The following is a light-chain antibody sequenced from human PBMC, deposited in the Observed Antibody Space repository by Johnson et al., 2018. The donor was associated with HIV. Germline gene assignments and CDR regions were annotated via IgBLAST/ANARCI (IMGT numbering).Light chain of an antibody. CDR1: NSNIGYNS. Sequence: QSVLTQPPSVSAAPGQRVTISCSGNNSNIGYNSVSWYQQVPGTAPKLLIYENKKRPSGIADRFSASKSGTSATLDITGLQTGDEADYYCGAWDSGLTAHFVFGSGNTITVL. J-gene: IGLJ1*01. CDR3: GAWDSGLTAHFV. V-gene: IGLV1-51*02. CDR2: ENK.